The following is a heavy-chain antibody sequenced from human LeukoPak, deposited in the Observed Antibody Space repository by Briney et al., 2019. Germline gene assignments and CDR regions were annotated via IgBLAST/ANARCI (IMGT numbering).Heavy chain of an antibody. J-gene: IGHJ1*01. CDR1: GFXFSSYW. V-gene: IGHV3-74*01. CDR3: ARGASYSSGWYRH. D-gene: IGHD6-19*01. CDR2: INSDGSST. Sequence: GGSLRLSCAASGFXFSSYWMHWVRQAPGKGLVWVSRINSDGSSTSYADSVKGRFTISRDNAKNTLYLQMNSLRAEDTAVYYCARGASYSSGWYRHWGQGTLVTVSS.